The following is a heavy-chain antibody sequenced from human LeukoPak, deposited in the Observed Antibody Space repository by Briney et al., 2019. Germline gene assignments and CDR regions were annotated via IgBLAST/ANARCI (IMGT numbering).Heavy chain of an antibody. V-gene: IGHV1-18*01. CDR1: GYTFTSYG. Sequence: ASVKVSCKASGYTFTSYGISWVRQAPGQGLEWMGWISAYNGNTNYAQKLQGRVTITTDTSTSTAYMELRSLRSDDTAVYYCARAAPISGSYWFGGVIPDFDYWGQGTLVTVSS. CDR2: ISAYNGNT. J-gene: IGHJ4*02. D-gene: IGHD1-26*01. CDR3: ARAAPISGSYWFGGVIPDFDY.